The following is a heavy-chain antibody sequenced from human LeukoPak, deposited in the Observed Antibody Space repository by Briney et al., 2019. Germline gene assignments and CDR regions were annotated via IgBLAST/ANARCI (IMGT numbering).Heavy chain of an antibody. J-gene: IGHJ4*02. CDR3: AKKTPGIHPFDS. V-gene: IGHV3-23*01. CDR2: VGTDSDT. D-gene: IGHD6-13*01. Sequence: GGSLRLFCAASGFTFRTSAFSWARQSRGRGLEGVSTVGTDSDTYYADSVKGRFTISRDNSKNTVYLQMTGLRADDTAVYYCAKKTPGIHPFDSWGQGTLVTVSP. CDR1: GFTFRTSA.